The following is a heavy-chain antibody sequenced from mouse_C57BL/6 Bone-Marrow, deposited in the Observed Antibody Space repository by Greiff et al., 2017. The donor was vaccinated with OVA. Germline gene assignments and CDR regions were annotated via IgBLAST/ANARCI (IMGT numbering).Heavy chain of an antibody. J-gene: IGHJ3*01. CDR2: IYPGNGDT. CDR3: ARLSYDSWFAY. D-gene: IGHD2-4*01. V-gene: IGHV1-12*01. Sequence: LQQSGAELVRPGASVKMSCKASGYTFTSYHMHWVKQTPRQGLAWIGAIYPGNGDTSYNQKFKGKATLTVDKSSSTAYMQLSSLTSEDSAVYFCARLSYDSWFAYWGQATLVTVSA. CDR1: GYTFTSYH.